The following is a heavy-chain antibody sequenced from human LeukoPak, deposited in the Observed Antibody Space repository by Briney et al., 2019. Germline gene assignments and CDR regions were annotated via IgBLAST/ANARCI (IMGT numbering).Heavy chain of an antibody. Sequence: SPTLSLTCAISGYTVTSDSAAWNWLRQSPSRGLEWLGRTYYRSKWYNDYAVSVKSRITINPDTSKNQFSLQLNSVTPEDTAVYYCTRDGSSSSFDYWGQGTLVTVSS. CDR3: TRDGSSSSFDY. J-gene: IGHJ4*02. CDR1: GYTVTSDSAA. CDR2: TYYRSKWYN. D-gene: IGHD6-6*01. V-gene: IGHV6-1*01.